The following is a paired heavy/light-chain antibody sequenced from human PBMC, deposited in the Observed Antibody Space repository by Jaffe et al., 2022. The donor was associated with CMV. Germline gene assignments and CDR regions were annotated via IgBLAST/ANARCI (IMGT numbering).Light chain of an antibody. Sequence: DIQMTQSPSSLSASVGDRVTITCRASQSISRYLNWYQLKPGKAPKFLIYAASTLQSGVPSRFSGSGSGTDFTLTISSLQPEDFATYYCQQSYSTPTFGQGTRLEIK. J-gene: IGKJ5*01. CDR1: QSISRY. CDR3: QQSYSTPT. V-gene: IGKV1-39*01. CDR2: AAS.
Heavy chain of an antibody. CDR2: IYWDDDK. V-gene: IGHV2-5*02. D-gene: IGHD4-17*01. CDR3: AHRAIQDYGGIQNWFDP. Sequence: QITLKESGPTLVKPTQTLTLTCTFSGFSLSTNGVGVGWIRQPPGKALEWLALIYWDDDKRYSPSLKSRLTITKDTSKNQVVLTMTNMDPVDTATYYCAHRAIQDYGGIQNWFDPWGQGTLVTVSS. J-gene: IGHJ5*02. CDR1: GFSLSTNGVG.